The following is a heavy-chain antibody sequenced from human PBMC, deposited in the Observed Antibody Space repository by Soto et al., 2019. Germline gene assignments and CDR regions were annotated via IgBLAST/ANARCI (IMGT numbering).Heavy chain of an antibody. CDR3: AREAPYFYDTSGYYQFDY. V-gene: IGHV4-30-4*01. D-gene: IGHD3-22*01. Sequence: QVQLQESGPGLVKPAQTLSLTCTVSGGSISSANYYWSWIRQPPGKGLEWIGYIYYSGITYYNPSLKIQVTMSVDTSKNQFSLKLSSVTAADTAVYYCAREAPYFYDTSGYYQFDYWGQGTLVTVSS. CDR2: IYYSGIT. CDR1: GGSISSANYY. J-gene: IGHJ4*02.